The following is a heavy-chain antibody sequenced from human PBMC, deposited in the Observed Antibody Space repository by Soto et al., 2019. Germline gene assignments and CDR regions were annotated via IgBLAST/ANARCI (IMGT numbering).Heavy chain of an antibody. CDR1: GGTFSSYA. J-gene: IGHJ6*02. D-gene: IGHD6-13*01. CDR2: IIPIFGTA. CDR3: ASLIAAAQNYFFGMYV. Sequence: QVQLVQSGAEVKKPGSSVKVSCKASGGTFSSYAISWVRQAPGQGLEWMGGIIPIFGTANYAQKFQGRVTITAVESTSTALMQLSSLRSKATAAYTCASLIAAAQNYFFGMYVWGHGPTVTVS. V-gene: IGHV1-69*12.